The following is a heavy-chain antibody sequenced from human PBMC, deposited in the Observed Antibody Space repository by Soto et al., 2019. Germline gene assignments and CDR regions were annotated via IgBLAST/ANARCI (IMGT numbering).Heavy chain of an antibody. J-gene: IGHJ5*02. CDR2: IDYSGGT. Sequence: QVQLQESGPGLVRPSQTLSLSCTVSGGSISNSANHWSCIRQHPGEGLEWIGYIDYSGGTYYSQSLKGRVTMSIDASKNQFSLKLSSVTAADTAVYYCAKGVRGVPKWFDPWGQGTLVTVSS. CDR1: GGSISNSANH. D-gene: IGHD3-10*01. V-gene: IGHV4-31*03. CDR3: AKGVRGVPKWFDP.